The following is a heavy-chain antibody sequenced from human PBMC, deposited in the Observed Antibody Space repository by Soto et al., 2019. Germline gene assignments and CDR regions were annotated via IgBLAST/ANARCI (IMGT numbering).Heavy chain of an antibody. D-gene: IGHD2-2*01. Sequence: GSLRLSGTASVFTFSGSYMSWIRQAPGKGLEWVSYIVGNSRTIYYSDSVKGRFTISRDNAKNSLYLQMNSLRAEDTAVYYCARHIIPFRYAMDVWGQGTTVTVSS. CDR2: IVGNSRTI. J-gene: IGHJ6*02. V-gene: IGHV3-11*01. CDR3: ARHIIPFRYAMDV. CDR1: VFTFSGSY.